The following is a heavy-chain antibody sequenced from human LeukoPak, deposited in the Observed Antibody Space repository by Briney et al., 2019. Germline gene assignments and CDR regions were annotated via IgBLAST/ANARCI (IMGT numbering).Heavy chain of an antibody. CDR1: GGTFSSYA. J-gene: IGHJ6*02. V-gene: IGHV1-69*01. Sequence: SVKVSCKASGGTFSSYAISWVRQAPGQGLEWMGGIIPIFGTANYAQKFQGRVTITADESTSTAYMELSSLRSEDTAVYYCARVGYYGSGSCYYGMDVWGQGTTVTVSS. D-gene: IGHD3-10*01. CDR2: IIPIFGTA. CDR3: ARVGYYGSGSCYYGMDV.